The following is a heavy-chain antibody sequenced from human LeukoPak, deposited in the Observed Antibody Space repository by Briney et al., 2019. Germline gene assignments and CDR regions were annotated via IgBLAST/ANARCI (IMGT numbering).Heavy chain of an antibody. J-gene: IGHJ4*02. V-gene: IGHV3-48*03. D-gene: IGHD6-19*01. CDR1: GFTFSNYE. Sequence: GGSLRLSCAASGFTFSNYEMNWVRQAPGKGLEWVSYISSSGSTIYYADSVKGRFTISRDNAKNSLYLQMNSLRAEDTAVYYCARSVRGLAVASHFDYWGQGTLVTVSS. CDR2: ISSSGSTI. CDR3: ARSVRGLAVASHFDY.